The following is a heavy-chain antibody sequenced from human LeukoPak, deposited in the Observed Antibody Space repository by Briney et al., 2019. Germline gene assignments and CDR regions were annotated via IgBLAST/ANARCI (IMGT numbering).Heavy chain of an antibody. V-gene: IGHV4-34*01. CDR1: GGSFSGYY. J-gene: IGHJ4*02. D-gene: IGHD3-9*01. Sequence: SETLSLTCAVYGGSFSGYYWSWIRQPPGKGLEWIGEINHSGSTNYNPSLKSRVTISVDTSKNQFSLKLSSVTAADTAVYYCARDLTFDILTGYYISPFDCWGQGTLVTVSS. CDR2: INHSGST. CDR3: ARDLTFDILTGYYISPFDC.